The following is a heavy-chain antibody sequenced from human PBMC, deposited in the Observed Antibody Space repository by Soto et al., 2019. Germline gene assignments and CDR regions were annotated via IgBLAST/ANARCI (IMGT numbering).Heavy chain of an antibody. D-gene: IGHD3-9*01. V-gene: IGHV1-69*16. CDR1: GGTFSSYT. Sequence: QVRLVQSGAEVKKPGSSVKVSCEASGGTFSSYTFSWVRQAPGHRLEWMGGIVPMHRTANYAQKFQGRVSISPDESTNTVHMELSSLRPDDTAVYYCARDCGNTDCFDMDVWGQGTTVIVSS. CDR3: ARDCGNTDCFDMDV. J-gene: IGHJ6*02. CDR2: IVPMHRTA.